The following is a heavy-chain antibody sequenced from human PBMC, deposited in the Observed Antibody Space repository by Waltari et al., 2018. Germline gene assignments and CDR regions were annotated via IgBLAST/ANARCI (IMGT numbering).Heavy chain of an antibody. J-gene: IGHJ4*02. V-gene: IGHV4-39*02. Sequence: QLQLQESGPGLVKPSETLSLTCTVSGGSISSSSYYWGWIRQPPGKGLEWVGSIYYSGSTYSNPSLKSRVTISVDTSKNQFSLKLSSVTAADTAVYYCARDILTGYPTDYWGQGTLVTVSS. CDR1: GGSISSSSYY. D-gene: IGHD3-9*01. CDR3: ARDILTGYPTDY. CDR2: IYYSGST.